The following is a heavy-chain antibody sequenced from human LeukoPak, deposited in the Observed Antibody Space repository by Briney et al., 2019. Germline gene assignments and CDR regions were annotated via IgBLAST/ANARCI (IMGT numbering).Heavy chain of an antibody. CDR1: GGSISSSSYY. Sequence: PSETLSLTCTVSGGSISSSSYYWGWIRQPPGKGLEWIGSIYYSGSTYYNPSLKSRVTISVDTSKNQFSLKLSSVTAADTAVYYCARGPSRLRLYSSSWYYWGQGTLVTVSS. V-gene: IGHV4-39*01. J-gene: IGHJ4*02. CDR2: IYYSGST. D-gene: IGHD6-13*01. CDR3: ARGPSRLRLYSSSWYY.